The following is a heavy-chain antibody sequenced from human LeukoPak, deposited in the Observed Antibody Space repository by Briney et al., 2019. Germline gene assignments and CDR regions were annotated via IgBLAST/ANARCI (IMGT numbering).Heavy chain of an antibody. CDR3: AKDRWVGATISHYFDY. CDR1: GFTFSSYA. D-gene: IGHD1-26*01. J-gene: IGHJ4*02. Sequence: GGSLRLSCAASGFTFSSYAKNWGRQAPGKGLEWVSAIRTRGGTTYYADSVKGRFTISRDDAKNTLYLQMNSLRVEDTAVYYCAKDRWVGATISHYFDYWGQGTLVTVSS. CDR2: IRTRGGTT. V-gene: IGHV3-23*01.